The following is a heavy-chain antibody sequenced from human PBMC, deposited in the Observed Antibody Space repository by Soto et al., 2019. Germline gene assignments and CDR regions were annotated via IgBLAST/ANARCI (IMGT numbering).Heavy chain of an antibody. Sequence: ASVKVSFKASGYTFTSYDINWVRQATGQGLEWMGWMNPNRGNTGYAQKFQGRDTMTRNTSISTAYMELSSLRSEDTAVYCCARGAGDYYSSYGMEVWGQGTTVTVSS. CDR1: GYTFTSYD. D-gene: IGHD6-19*01. V-gene: IGHV1-8*01. J-gene: IGHJ6*02. CDR3: ARGAGDYYSSYGMEV. CDR2: MNPNRGNT.